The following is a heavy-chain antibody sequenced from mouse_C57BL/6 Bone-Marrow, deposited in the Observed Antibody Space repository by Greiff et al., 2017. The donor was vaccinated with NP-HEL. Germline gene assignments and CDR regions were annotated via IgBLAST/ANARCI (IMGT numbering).Heavy chain of an antibody. J-gene: IGHJ2*01. CDR2: IDPSDSYT. V-gene: IGHV1-59*01. CDR1: GYTFTSYW. CDR3: ARGGLDDEDY. D-gene: IGHD2-3*01. Sequence: QVQLQQPGAELVRPGTSVKLSCKASGYTFTSYWMHWVKQRPGQGLEWIGVIDPSDSYTNYNQKFKGKATLTVDTSSSTAYMQLSSLTSEASAVYYCARGGLDDEDYWGQGTTLTVSS.